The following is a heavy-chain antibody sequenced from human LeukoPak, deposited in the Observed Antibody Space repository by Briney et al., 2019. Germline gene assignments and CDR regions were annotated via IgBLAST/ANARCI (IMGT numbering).Heavy chain of an antibody. J-gene: IGHJ6*02. D-gene: IGHD6-19*01. V-gene: IGHV3-7*01. CDR3: ARESSGWYYYYYGMDV. CDR1: GFTFSSYW. Sequence: PGGSLRLSCAASGFTFSSYWMSWVRQAPGKGLEWVANIKQDGSEKYYVDSVKGRFTISRDNAKNSLYLQMNSLRAEDTAVYYCARESSGWYYYYYGMDVWGQGTTVTVSS. CDR2: IKQDGSEK.